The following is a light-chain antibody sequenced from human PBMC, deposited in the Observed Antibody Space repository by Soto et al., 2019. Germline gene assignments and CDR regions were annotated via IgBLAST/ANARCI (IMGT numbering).Light chain of an antibody. V-gene: IGLV1-51*01. CDR3: GTWDMSLSSGV. CDR1: SSNIGNNY. J-gene: IGLJ3*02. CDR2: DNN. Sequence: QSVLTQPPSVSAAPGQKVTISCSGSSSNIGNNYVSWYQQLPGTAPKLLIYDNNKRPSGIPDRFSGSRSGTSATLVITGLQTGDEADYYCGTWDMSLSSGVFGGGTKVTVL.